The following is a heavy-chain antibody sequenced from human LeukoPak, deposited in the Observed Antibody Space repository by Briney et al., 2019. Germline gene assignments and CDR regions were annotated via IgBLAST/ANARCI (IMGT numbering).Heavy chain of an antibody. CDR2: ISSSSSYI. CDR3: ARDRWNQRNYCYYMDV. CDR1: GFTFSSYS. V-gene: IGHV3-21*01. J-gene: IGHJ6*03. Sequence: GGSLRLSCAASGFTFSSYSMNWVRQAPGKGLEWVSSISSSSSYIYYADSVKGRFTISRDNAKNSLYLQMNSLRAEDTAVYYCARDRWNQRNYCYYMDVWGKGTTVTVSS. D-gene: IGHD1-1*01.